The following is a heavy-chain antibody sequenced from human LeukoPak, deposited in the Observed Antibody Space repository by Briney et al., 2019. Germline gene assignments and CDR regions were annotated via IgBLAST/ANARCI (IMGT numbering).Heavy chain of an antibody. V-gene: IGHV1-18*01. CDR3: ARDAAYYYDSSGYRDY. D-gene: IGHD3-22*01. J-gene: IGHJ4*02. Sequence: ASVKVSCKASGYTFTSYGISWVRQAPGQGLEWMGWISAYNGNTNYAQKFQGRVTMTRDTSISTAYMELSRLRSDDTAVYYCARDAAYYYDSSGYRDYWGQGTLVTVSS. CDR1: GYTFTSYG. CDR2: ISAYNGNT.